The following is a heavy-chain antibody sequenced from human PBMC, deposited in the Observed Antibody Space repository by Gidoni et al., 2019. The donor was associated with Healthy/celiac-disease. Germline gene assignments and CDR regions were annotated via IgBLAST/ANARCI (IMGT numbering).Heavy chain of an antibody. J-gene: IGHJ4*02. CDR1: GGSFSGYY. V-gene: IGHV4-34*01. D-gene: IGHD2-15*01. CDR3: ARGLGYCSGGSCYSDDY. Sequence: QVQLQQWGAGLLKPSETLSLTCAVYGGSFSGYYWSWIRQPPGKGLEWIGEINHSGSTNYNPSLKSRVTISVDTSKNQFSLKLSSVTAADTAVYYCARGLGYCSGGSCYSDDYWGQGTLVTVSS. CDR2: INHSGST.